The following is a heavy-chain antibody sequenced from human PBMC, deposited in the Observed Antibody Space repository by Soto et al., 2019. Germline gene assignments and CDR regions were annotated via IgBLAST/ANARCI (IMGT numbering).Heavy chain of an antibody. CDR3: ARVMDTAMASDY. D-gene: IGHD5-18*01. CDR1: GYTFTSYD. J-gene: IGHJ4*02. Sequence: ASVKVSCKASGYTFTSYDINWVRQATGQGLEWMGWMNPNSGNTGYAQKFQGRVTMTRNTSISTAYMELSSLRSEDTAVYYCARVMDTAMASDYWGQGTLVTAPQ. CDR2: MNPNSGNT. V-gene: IGHV1-8*01.